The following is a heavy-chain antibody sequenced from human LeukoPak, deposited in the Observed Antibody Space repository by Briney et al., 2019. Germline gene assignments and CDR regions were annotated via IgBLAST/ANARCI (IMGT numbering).Heavy chain of an antibody. D-gene: IGHD2-21*01. CDR1: GGSISSGSYY. J-gene: IGHJ4*02. Sequence: SETLSLTCTVSGGSISSGSYYWSWIRQPAGKGLEWIGRIYTSGSTNYNPSLKSRVTISVDTSKNQFSLKLGSGAGADTGVDFWWRGGRERYLWWSPRLFYFDYWGQGTLVTVSS. V-gene: IGHV4-61*02. CDR3: WRGGRERYLWWSPRLFYFDY. CDR2: IYTSGST.